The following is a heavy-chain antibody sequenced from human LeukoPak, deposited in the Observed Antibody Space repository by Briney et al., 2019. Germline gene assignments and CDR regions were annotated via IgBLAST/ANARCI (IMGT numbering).Heavy chain of an antibody. Sequence: GGSLRLSCAASGFTFDDYAMHWVRQTPGKGLEWISSITTSSTYTFYADSVKGRFTISRDNARNSLYLQMNSLTAEDTAVYYCARDPYSGAYGNTYYYYMDVWGKGTTVTISS. D-gene: IGHD1-26*01. CDR2: ITTSSTYT. CDR3: ARDPYSGAYGNTYYYYMDV. J-gene: IGHJ6*03. CDR1: GFTFDDYA. V-gene: IGHV3-21*01.